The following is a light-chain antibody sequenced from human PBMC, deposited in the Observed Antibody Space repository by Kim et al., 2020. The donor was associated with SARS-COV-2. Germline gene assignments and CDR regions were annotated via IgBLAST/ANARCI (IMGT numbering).Light chain of an antibody. CDR3: CSYAGSYTYV. V-gene: IGLV2-11*01. J-gene: IGLJ1*01. Sequence: GRSVTYSWTGTSSDVDCYNYVSWYQQHPGKAPKLMIYDVSKRPSGVPDRFSGSKSGNTASLTISGLQAEDEADYYCCSYAGSYTYVFGTGTKVTVL. CDR2: DVS. CDR1: SSDVDCYNY.